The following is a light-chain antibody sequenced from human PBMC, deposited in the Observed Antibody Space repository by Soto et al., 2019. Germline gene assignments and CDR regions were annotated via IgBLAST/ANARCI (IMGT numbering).Light chain of an antibody. Sequence: QSALAQPASGSGSRGQSITFSCTGTSGDLPGANPVSWYQQHPGKAPMLIIYDVSKRPSGVSDRFSGSKSGNTASLTISGLQAEDEADYYCSSYITSDIVVFGGGTQLTVL. CDR3: SSYITSDIVV. J-gene: IGLJ2*01. CDR1: SGDLPGANP. CDR2: DVS. V-gene: IGLV2-14*03.